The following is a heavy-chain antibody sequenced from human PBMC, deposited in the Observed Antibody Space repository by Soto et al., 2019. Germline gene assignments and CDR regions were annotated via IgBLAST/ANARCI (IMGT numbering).Heavy chain of an antibody. J-gene: IGHJ4*02. V-gene: IGHV3-48*03. Sequence: GSLRLSCAASGFTFRRYEMHWVRQAPGKGLEWLSHISSSGGPISHADSVKDRFTISRDNAKNSLFLQMNRLRADDTAVYYCTRLVQRGATNVALRWDYFYCWGQGTLVTVSS. D-gene: IGHD1-26*01. CDR1: GFTFRRYE. CDR2: ISSSGGPI. CDR3: TRLVQRGATNVALRWDYFYC.